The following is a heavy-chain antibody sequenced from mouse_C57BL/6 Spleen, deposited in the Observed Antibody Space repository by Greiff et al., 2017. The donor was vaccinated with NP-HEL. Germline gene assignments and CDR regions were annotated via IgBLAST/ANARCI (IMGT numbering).Heavy chain of an antibody. Sequence: QVQLQQSGAELVKPGASVKISCKASGYAFSSYWMNWVKQRPGKGLEWIGQIYPGDGDTNYNGKFKGKATITADTSSNTAYLQLSSLTSEDTAVYYCARDTTDPYYAMDYWGQGTSVTVSS. CDR3: ARDTTDPYYAMDY. J-gene: IGHJ4*01. CDR1: GYAFSSYW. V-gene: IGHV1-80*01. CDR2: IYPGDGDT. D-gene: IGHD1-1*01.